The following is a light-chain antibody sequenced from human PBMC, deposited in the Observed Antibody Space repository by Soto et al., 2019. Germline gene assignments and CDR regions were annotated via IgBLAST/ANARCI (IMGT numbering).Light chain of an antibody. CDR3: QQRNNWPPLYT. Sequence: ETVLTQSPATPSLSPGERATLSCWASQSVSSHLAWYQQKPGQAPRLLIYDTSNRATGVPARFSGSGSGTDFTLTISSLEPEDFAVYYCQQRNNWPPLYTFGQGTKVDIK. V-gene: IGKV3-11*01. CDR1: QSVSSH. J-gene: IGKJ2*01. CDR2: DTS.